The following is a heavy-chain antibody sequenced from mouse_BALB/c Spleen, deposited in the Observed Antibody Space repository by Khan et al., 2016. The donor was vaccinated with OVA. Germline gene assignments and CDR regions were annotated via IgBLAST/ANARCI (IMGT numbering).Heavy chain of an antibody. D-gene: IGHD2-14*01. CDR3: ARAYYRYDGYYAMDY. J-gene: IGHJ4*01. CDR1: GFSLSRYN. CDR2: IWGGGGT. Sequence: QIQLVQSGPGLVAPSQSLSITCTVSGFSLSRYNIHWVRQPPGKGLEWLGMIWGGGGTDYNSPLKSRLNISKDNSKSQVFLKMNSLQTDDTAMYYCARAYYRYDGYYAMDYWGQGISVTVSS. V-gene: IGHV2-6-4*01.